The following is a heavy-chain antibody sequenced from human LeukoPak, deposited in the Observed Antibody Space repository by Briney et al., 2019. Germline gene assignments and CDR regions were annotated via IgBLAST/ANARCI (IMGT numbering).Heavy chain of an antibody. CDR1: GGTFSSYA. D-gene: IGHD3-9*01. V-gene: IGHV1-69*04. J-gene: IGHJ4*02. Sequence: ASVKVSCKASGGTFSSYAISWVRQAPGQGLEWMGRIIPIFGIANYAQKFQGRATITADKSTSTAYMELSSLRSEDTAVYYCAIDHDILTGFDDWGQGTLVTVSS. CDR3: AIDHDILTGFDD. CDR2: IIPIFGIA.